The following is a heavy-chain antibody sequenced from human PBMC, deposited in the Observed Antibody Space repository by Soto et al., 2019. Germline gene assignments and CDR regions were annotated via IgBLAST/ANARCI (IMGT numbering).Heavy chain of an antibody. CDR3: ARRGYGLYFDY. Sequence: EVQLVESGGGLVQPGGSLRLSCAASGFTFSSYAMHWVRQAPGKGLEYVSVISSNGRSTYYANSVKGRFTISRDNSKNTLYLQMGSLRAEDMAVYYCARRGYGLYFDYWGQGTLVTVSS. J-gene: IGHJ4*02. D-gene: IGHD3-10*01. V-gene: IGHV3-64*01. CDR1: GFTFSSYA. CDR2: ISSNGRST.